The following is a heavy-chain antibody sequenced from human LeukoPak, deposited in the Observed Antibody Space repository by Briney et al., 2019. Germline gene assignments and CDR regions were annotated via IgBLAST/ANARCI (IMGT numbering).Heavy chain of an antibody. Sequence: SETLSLTCTVSGGSISSYYWSWIRQPPGKGLEWIGYISYSGSTKYNPSLKSRVAISVDTSKNQFSLKLSSVTAADTAVYYCARGGTTVTPGLLWFDRWGQGTLVTVSS. V-gene: IGHV4-59*01. J-gene: IGHJ5*02. CDR1: GGSISSYY. D-gene: IGHD4-17*01. CDR3: ARGGTTVTPGLLWFDR. CDR2: ISYSGST.